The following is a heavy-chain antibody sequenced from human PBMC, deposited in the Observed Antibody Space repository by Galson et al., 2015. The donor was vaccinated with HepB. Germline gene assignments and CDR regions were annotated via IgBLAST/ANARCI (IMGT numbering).Heavy chain of an antibody. CDR3: AKDITVVPAAMDY. Sequence: SLRLSCAASGFTFDDYAMHWVRQAPGKGLEWVSGISWNSGSIGYADSVKGRFTISRDNAKNSLYLQMNSLRAEDTALYYCAKDITVVPAAMDYWGQGTLVTVSS. J-gene: IGHJ4*02. V-gene: IGHV3-9*01. CDR1: GFTFDDYA. CDR2: ISWNSGSI. D-gene: IGHD2-2*01.